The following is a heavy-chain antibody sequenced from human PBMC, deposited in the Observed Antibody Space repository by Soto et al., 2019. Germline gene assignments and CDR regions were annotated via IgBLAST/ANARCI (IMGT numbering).Heavy chain of an antibody. CDR3: TRHVSANGFDY. CDR1: GFTFSGSA. V-gene: IGHV3-73*01. J-gene: IGHJ4*02. Sequence: EVQLEESGGGLVQPGGSLKLSCAASGFTFSGSAMHWVRQASGKGLEWVGRIRSKANSYATAYAASVTGRFTISRDDSKNTAYLQMNSLKTEDTAVYYCTRHVSANGFDYWGKGTLVTVSS. D-gene: IGHD6-25*01. CDR2: IRSKANSYAT.